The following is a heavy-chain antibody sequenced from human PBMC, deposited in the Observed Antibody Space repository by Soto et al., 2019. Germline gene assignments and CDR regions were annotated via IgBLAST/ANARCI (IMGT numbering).Heavy chain of an antibody. D-gene: IGHD1-26*01. CDR3: ARGLDSGSYYVPLDFDY. Sequence: PSETLSLTCAVYGGSFSGYYWSWIRQPPGKGLEWIGEINHSGSTNYNPSLKSRVTISVDTSKNQFSLKLSSVTAADTAVYYCARGLDSGSYYVPLDFDYWAREPWSPSPQ. CDR2: INHSGST. CDR1: GGSFSGYY. V-gene: IGHV4-34*01. J-gene: IGHJ4*02.